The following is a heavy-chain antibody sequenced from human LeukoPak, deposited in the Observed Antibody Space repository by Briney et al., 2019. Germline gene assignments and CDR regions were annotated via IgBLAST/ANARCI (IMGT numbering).Heavy chain of an antibody. CDR1: GFTFSSYG. V-gene: IGHV3-33*01. D-gene: IGHD2-2*01. J-gene: IGHJ4*02. Sequence: GRSLRLSCAASGFTFSSYGMHWIRQAPGKGLEWVAVIWYDGSNKYYADSVKGRFTISRDNSKNTLYLQMNSLRAEDTAVYYCARDLALVVVPAAIGYWGQGTLVTVSS. CDR2: IWYDGSNK. CDR3: ARDLALVVVPAAIGY.